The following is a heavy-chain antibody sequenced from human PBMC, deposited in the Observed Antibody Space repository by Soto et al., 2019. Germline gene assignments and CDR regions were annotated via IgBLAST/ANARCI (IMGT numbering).Heavy chain of an antibody. D-gene: IGHD2-8*01. J-gene: IGHJ6*02. CDR3: ARAGVGPHGMDV. CDR2: IYTSGNT. V-gene: IGHV4-4*07. CDR1: GASVTSYY. Sequence: QVQLQGSDPRLLKPSETLSLTCTVSGASVTSYYWSWIRQPAGKGLDWIGRIYTSGNTDYNPSLKIRVTLSLETAQNQVSLKLSSVTAADTAIYYCARAGVGPHGMDVWGQGTKVTVSS.